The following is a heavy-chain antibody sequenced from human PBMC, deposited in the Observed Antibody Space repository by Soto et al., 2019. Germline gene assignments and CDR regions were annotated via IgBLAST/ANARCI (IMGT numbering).Heavy chain of an antibody. CDR3: ARSSRSYFDY. V-gene: IGHV4-31*03. Sequence: SETLSLTCTVSGGSISRSGYFWSWIRQHPGKGLEWIGYIYDSGSTYYNPSLKSRVSLSVDTSKNQFSLNLTSVTAADTAMYYCARSSRSYFDYWGQGALVTVSS. CDR1: GGSISRSGYF. CDR2: IYDSGST. J-gene: IGHJ4*02.